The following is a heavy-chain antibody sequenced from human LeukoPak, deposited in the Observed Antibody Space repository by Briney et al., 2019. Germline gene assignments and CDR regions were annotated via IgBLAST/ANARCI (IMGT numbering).Heavy chain of an antibody. J-gene: IGHJ4*02. V-gene: IGHV3-30*14. CDR3: ARGDIKDY. CDR2: ISYDGSNK. Sequence: GGSLRLSCAASGFTFSSYAMHWVRQAPGKGLEWVAVISYDGSNKYYADSVKGRFTISRDNSKNTLYLQMGSLRAEDMAVYYCARGDIKDYWGQGTLVTVSS. CDR1: GFTFSSYA. D-gene: IGHD5-12*01.